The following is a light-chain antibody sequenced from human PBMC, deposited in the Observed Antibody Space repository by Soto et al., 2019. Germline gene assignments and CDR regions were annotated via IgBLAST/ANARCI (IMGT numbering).Light chain of an antibody. V-gene: IGKV3-20*01. CDR3: LQYRTSSWT. J-gene: IGKJ1*01. Sequence: EIVLTQSPGTLSLSPGERATLSCRAGQSVSSSYLAWYQQKPGQAPRLLIYGASSRATGISDRFSGSGSGTDFTLTISRLEPEDFAVYYCLQYRTSSWTFGQGTKVDIK. CDR2: GAS. CDR1: QSVSSSY.